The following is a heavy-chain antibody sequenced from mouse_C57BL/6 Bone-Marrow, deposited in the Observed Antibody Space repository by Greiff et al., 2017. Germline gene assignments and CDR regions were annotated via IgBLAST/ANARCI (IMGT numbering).Heavy chain of an antibody. V-gene: IGHV5-17*01. CDR1: GFTFSDYG. CDR2: ISSGSSTI. Sequence: EVQLVESGGGLVKPGGSLKLSCAASGFTFSDYGMHWVRQAPEKGLEWVAYISSGSSTIYYADTVKGRFTISRDNAKNTLFLQMTSLRSEDTAMYYCARMGLLLLFFDYWGQGTTLTVSA. D-gene: IGHD1-1*02. CDR3: ARMGLLLLFFDY. J-gene: IGHJ2*01.